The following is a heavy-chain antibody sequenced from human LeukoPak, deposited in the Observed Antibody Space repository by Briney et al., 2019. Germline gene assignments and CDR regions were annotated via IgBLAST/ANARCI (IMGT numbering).Heavy chain of an antibody. J-gene: IGHJ6*03. CDR3: ARGYDSSGYLFYYYYMDV. V-gene: IGHV4-34*01. D-gene: IGHD3-22*01. CDR1: GGSFSGYY. CDR2: ISHSGST. Sequence: SETLSLTCVVYGGSFSGYYWSWIRQPPGKGLEWIGEISHSGSTNYNPSLESRVTISVDTSKNQFSLKVSSATAADTAVYYCARGYDSSGYLFYYYYMDVWGKGTTVTVSS.